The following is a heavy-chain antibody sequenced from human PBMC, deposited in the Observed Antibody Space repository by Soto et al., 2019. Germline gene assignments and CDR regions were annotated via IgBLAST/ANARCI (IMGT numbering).Heavy chain of an antibody. CDR3: ARDKSGMDV. CDR1: DGSISSYY. V-gene: IGHV4-59*01. J-gene: IGHJ6*02. CDR2: IYYSGST. Sequence: SETLSLTCTVTDGSISSYYCSWIWQPPGKGLEWIGYIYYSGSTNYNPSLKSRVTISVDTSKNQFSLKLSAVTAADTAVYYCARDKSGMDVWGQGTTVTVSS.